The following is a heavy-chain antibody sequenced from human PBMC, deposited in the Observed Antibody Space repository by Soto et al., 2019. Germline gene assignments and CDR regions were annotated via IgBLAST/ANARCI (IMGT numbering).Heavy chain of an antibody. CDR3: ARVSRTAMVTPLDY. V-gene: IGHV3-11*06. Sequence: GESLKISCGASGFTFSDDYMSWIRQAPGKGLEWVSYISSSSSYIYYADSVKGRFTISRDNAKNSLYLQMNSLRAEDTAVYYCARVSRTAMVTPLDYWGQGTLVTVSS. D-gene: IGHD5-18*01. CDR1: GFTFSDDY. J-gene: IGHJ4*02. CDR2: ISSSSSYI.